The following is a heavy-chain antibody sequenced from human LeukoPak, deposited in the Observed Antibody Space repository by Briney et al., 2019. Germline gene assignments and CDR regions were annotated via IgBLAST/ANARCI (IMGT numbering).Heavy chain of an antibody. Sequence: GGSLRLSCTASGFTFSSYEMNWVRQAPGKGLEWVSYISSSGSTIYYADSVKGRFTISRDNAKNSLYLQMNSLRADDTAVYYCARDHHRRLYDSQARDTFDIWGQGTMVTVSS. CDR2: ISSSGSTI. D-gene: IGHD3-22*01. CDR1: GFTFSSYE. CDR3: ARDHHRRLYDSQARDTFDI. J-gene: IGHJ3*02. V-gene: IGHV3-48*03.